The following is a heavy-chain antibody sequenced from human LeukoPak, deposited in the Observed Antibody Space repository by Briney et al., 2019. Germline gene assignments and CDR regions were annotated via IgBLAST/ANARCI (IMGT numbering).Heavy chain of an antibody. V-gene: IGHV4-34*01. Sequence: PSETLSLTCAVYGGSFSGYYWSWIRQPPGKGLEWIGEINHSGSTNYNPSLKSRVTTSVDTSKNQFSLKLSSVTAADTAVYYCARRLNYGSGSYALDYWGQGTLVTVSS. CDR1: GGSFSGYY. CDR2: INHSGST. D-gene: IGHD3-10*01. J-gene: IGHJ4*02. CDR3: ARRLNYGSGSYALDY.